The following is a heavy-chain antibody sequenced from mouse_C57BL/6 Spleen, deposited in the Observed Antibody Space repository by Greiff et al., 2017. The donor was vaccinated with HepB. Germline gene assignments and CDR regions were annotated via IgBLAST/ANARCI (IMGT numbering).Heavy chain of an antibody. Sequence: EVQLVESGGGLVQPKGSLKLSCAASGFSFNTYAMNWVRQAPGKGLEWVARIRSKSNNYATYYADSVKDRLTISRDDSESMLYLQMNNLKTEDTAMYYCVREGLEGAMDYWGQGTSVTVSS. V-gene: IGHV10-1*01. CDR3: VREGLEGAMDY. CDR2: IRSKSNNYAT. J-gene: IGHJ4*01. CDR1: GFSFNTYA. D-gene: IGHD3-1*01.